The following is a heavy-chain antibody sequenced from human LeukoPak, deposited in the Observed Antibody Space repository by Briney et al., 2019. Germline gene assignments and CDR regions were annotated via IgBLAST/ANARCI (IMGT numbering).Heavy chain of an antibody. Sequence: PGGSLRLSCATSGFTFSSYAMSWVRQAPGKGLEWVSGIGASGGSTYYADSVKGLFTISRDNSKNTLYLQMNSLRTEDTAVYYCAKAEGYDILAGLDYWGQGTLVTVS. CDR3: AKAEGYDILAGLDY. CDR1: GFTFSSYA. V-gene: IGHV3-23*01. CDR2: IGASGGST. J-gene: IGHJ4*02. D-gene: IGHD3-9*01.